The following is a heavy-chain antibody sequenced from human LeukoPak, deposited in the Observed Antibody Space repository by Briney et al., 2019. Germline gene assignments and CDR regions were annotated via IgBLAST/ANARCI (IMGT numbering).Heavy chain of an antibody. V-gene: IGHV4-34*01. J-gene: IGHJ3*02. CDR2: INHSGST. D-gene: IGHD4-23*01. CDR3: ARYHVTPEAFDI. CDR1: GGSFSGYY. Sequence: PSETLSLTCAVYGGSFSGYYWSWIRQPPGKGLEWIGEINHSGSTNYSPSLKSRVTISVDTSKNQFSLKLSSVTAADTAVYYCARYHVTPEAFDIWGQGTMVTVSS.